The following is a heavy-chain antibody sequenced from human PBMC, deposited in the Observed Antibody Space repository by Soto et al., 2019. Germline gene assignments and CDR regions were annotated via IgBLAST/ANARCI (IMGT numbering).Heavy chain of an antibody. Sequence: PSETLSLTCTVSGGSISSGDYYWSWIRQPPGKGLEWIGYIYYSGSTYYNPSLKSRVTISVDRSKNQFSLKLSSVTAADTAVYYCARGRDYYDSSGSNWFDPWGQGTLVTVSS. V-gene: IGHV4-30-4*01. CDR1: GGSISSGDYY. D-gene: IGHD3-22*01. CDR3: ARGRDYYDSSGSNWFDP. J-gene: IGHJ5*02. CDR2: IYYSGST.